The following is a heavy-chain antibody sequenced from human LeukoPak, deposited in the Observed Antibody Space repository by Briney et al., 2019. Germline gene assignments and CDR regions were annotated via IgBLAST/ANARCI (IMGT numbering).Heavy chain of an antibody. CDR1: GFSFSNYA. Sequence: PGGSLRLSCAASGFSFSNYAMNWVRQAPGKGLEWVSSISASGGHTYFADSVKGRFTISRDNSKSTLYLQMNSLRAEDTAVYYCAKGSSSWYSPPGNYWGQGTLVTVSS. V-gene: IGHV3-23*01. J-gene: IGHJ4*02. D-gene: IGHD6-13*01. CDR3: AKGSSSWYSPPGNY. CDR2: ISASGGHT.